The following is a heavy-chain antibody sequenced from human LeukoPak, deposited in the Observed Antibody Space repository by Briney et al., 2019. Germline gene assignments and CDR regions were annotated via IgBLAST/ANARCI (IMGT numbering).Heavy chain of an antibody. CDR1: GFTFNSYA. V-gene: IGHV3-23*01. Sequence: GGSLRLSCAASGFTFNSYAMTWVRQAPGKGLEWVSAISDSGGSTYYADSVKGRFTISRDNSKNTLYLQMNSLRAEDTAVYYCADVERLDYWGQGTLVTVSS. D-gene: IGHD1-1*01. CDR3: ADVERLDY. CDR2: ISDSGGST. J-gene: IGHJ4*02.